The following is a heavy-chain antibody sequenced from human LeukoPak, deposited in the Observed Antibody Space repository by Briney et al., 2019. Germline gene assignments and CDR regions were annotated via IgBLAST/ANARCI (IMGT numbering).Heavy chain of an antibody. CDR2: IWYDGSNK. J-gene: IGHJ4*02. D-gene: IGHD3-22*01. V-gene: IGHV3-33*06. CDR3: AKDDSSGYYPTFDY. Sequence: SGGPLRLSCAASGFTFSSYGMHWVRQAPGKGLEWVAVIWYDGSNKYYADSVKGRFTISRDNSKNTLYLQMNSLRAEDTAVYYCAKDDSSGYYPTFDYWGQGTLVTVSS. CDR1: GFTFSSYG.